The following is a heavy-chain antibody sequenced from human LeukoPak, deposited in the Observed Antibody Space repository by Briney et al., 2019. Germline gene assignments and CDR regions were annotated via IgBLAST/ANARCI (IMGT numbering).Heavy chain of an antibody. Sequence: SETLSLTCTVSGGSISSYYWGWIRQPPGKGLEWIGSIYYSGSTYYNPSLKSRVTISVDTSKNQFSLKLSSVTAADTAVYYCARDFRTRYYYDSSEDAFDIWGQGTMVTVSS. CDR3: ARDFRTRYYYDSSEDAFDI. CDR1: GGSISSYY. CDR2: IYYSGST. J-gene: IGHJ3*02. V-gene: IGHV4-39*07. D-gene: IGHD3-22*01.